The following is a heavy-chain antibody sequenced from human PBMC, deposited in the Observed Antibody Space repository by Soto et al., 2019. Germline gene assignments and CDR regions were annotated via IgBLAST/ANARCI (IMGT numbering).Heavy chain of an antibody. V-gene: IGHV3-23*01. Sequence: GGSLRLFCVVSGFRFSSYAMSWVRQAPGKALEWVSAISARGDTSYYQDSVKGRFTISRDNSKNTLYLQMNSLRIEDTAVYYCARATYGDYAYWYFDVWGRGTLVTVSS. CDR2: ISARGDTS. CDR1: GFRFSSYA. J-gene: IGHJ2*01. CDR3: ARATYGDYAYWYFDV. D-gene: IGHD4-17*01.